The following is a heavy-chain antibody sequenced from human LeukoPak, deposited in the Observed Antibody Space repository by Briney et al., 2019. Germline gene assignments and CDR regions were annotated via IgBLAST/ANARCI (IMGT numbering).Heavy chain of an antibody. CDR3: GGYCSGGSCHYYYYGMDV. J-gene: IGHJ6*02. V-gene: IGHV3-21*01. D-gene: IGHD2-15*01. Sequence: GGSLRLSCAASGFTFSSYSMNWVRQAPGKGLEWVSSISSSSSYIYYADSVKGRFTISRDNAKNSLYLQMNSLRAEDTAVYYCGGYCSGGSCHYYYYGMDVWGQGTTVTVSS. CDR1: GFTFSSYS. CDR2: ISSSSSYI.